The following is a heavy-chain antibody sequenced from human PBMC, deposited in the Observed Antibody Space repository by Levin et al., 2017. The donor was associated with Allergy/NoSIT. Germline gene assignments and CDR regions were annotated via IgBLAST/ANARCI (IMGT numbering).Heavy chain of an antibody. CDR3: AKDIGTVTTPGSAFDI. CDR1: GFTFDNYA. D-gene: IGHD4-17*01. J-gene: IGHJ3*02. Sequence: GGSLRLSCAASGFTFDNYAIHWVRQAPGKGLEWVSGISWNSGSIGYGDSVKGRFTISRDNAKNSLYLQMNSLRSEDTALYYCAKDIGTVTTPGSAFDIWGQGTMVTVSS. V-gene: IGHV3-9*01. CDR2: ISWNSGSI.